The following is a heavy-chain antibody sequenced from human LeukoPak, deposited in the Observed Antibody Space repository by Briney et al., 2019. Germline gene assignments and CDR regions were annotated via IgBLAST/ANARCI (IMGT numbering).Heavy chain of an antibody. CDR3: VRFPYDFWSGYPY. V-gene: IGHV4-39*01. Sequence: SETLSLTCTVSGGSISSSSYYWGWIRQPPGKGLEWIGSIYYSGSTYYNPSLKSRVTISVDTSKNQFSLKLSSVTAADTAVYYCVRFPYDFWSGYPYWGQGTLVTVSP. CDR2: IYYSGST. CDR1: GGSISSSSYY. D-gene: IGHD3-3*01. J-gene: IGHJ4*02.